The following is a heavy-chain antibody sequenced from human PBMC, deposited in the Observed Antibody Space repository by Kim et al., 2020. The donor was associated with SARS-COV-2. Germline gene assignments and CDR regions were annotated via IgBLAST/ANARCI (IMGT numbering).Heavy chain of an antibody. CDR1: GGSISSSSYY. CDR3: AGLGGSFDY. CDR2: IYYSGST. Sequence: SETLSLTCTVSGGSISSSSYYWGWIRQPPGKGLEWIGSIYYSGSTYYNPSLKSRVTISVDTSKNQFSLKLSSVTAADTAVYYCAGLGGSFDYWGQGTLVTVSS. J-gene: IGHJ4*02. D-gene: IGHD1-26*01. V-gene: IGHV4-39*01.